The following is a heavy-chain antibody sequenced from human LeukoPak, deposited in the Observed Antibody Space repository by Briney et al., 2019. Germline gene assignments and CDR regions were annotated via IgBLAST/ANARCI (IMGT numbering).Heavy chain of an antibody. J-gene: IGHJ4*02. Sequence: SETLSLTCTVSGGSISSGSFYWGWIRQPPGKGLEWTGSIYYSGSTYYNPSLKSRVTISVDTSKNQFSLKLSSVTAADTAVYYCAAYGSGSYWDYFDYWGQGTLVTVSS. CDR2: IYYSGST. V-gene: IGHV4-39*01. CDR3: AAYGSGSYWDYFDY. D-gene: IGHD3-10*01. CDR1: GGSISSGSFY.